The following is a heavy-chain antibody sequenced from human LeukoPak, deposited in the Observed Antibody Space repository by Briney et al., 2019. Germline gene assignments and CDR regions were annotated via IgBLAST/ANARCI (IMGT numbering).Heavy chain of an antibody. Sequence: SETLSLTCAVPGYSISSGYYWGWIRQPPGKGLEWIGSIYHSGSTYYNPSLKSRVTISVDTSKNQFSLKLSSVTAADTAVYYCARAGLNFDWLSYFDYWGQGTLVTVSS. D-gene: IGHD3-9*01. V-gene: IGHV4-38-2*01. CDR2: IYHSGST. CDR1: GYSISSGYY. J-gene: IGHJ4*02. CDR3: ARAGLNFDWLSYFDY.